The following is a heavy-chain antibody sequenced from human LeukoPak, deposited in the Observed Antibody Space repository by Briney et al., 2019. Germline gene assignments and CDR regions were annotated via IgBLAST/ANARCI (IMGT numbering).Heavy chain of an antibody. V-gene: IGHV4-34*01. J-gene: IGHJ4*02. D-gene: IGHD6-19*01. Sequence: SETLSLTCAVYGGSFSGYYWSWIRQPPGNGLEWIGEINHSGSTNYNPSLKSRVTISVDTSKNQFSLKLSSVTAADTAVYYCARAQLAVAGTDLDYWGQGTLVTVSS. CDR2: INHSGST. CDR1: GGSFSGYY. CDR3: ARAQLAVAGTDLDY.